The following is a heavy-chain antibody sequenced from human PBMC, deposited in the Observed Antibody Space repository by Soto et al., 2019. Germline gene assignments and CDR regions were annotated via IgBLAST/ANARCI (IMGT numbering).Heavy chain of an antibody. V-gene: IGHV2-70*01. D-gene: IGHD3-16*01. Sequence: GSGPTLVNPTQTLTLTCTFSGFALSTSGMCVSWIRQPPGKALEWLALIDWADDKYYSTSLKTRLTISKGTSRNQVVLTMTNMDPVDTATYYCARIRGVPTFGLPDYWGQGTLVTVSS. CDR2: IDWADDK. CDR3: ARIRGVPTFGLPDY. J-gene: IGHJ4*02. CDR1: GFALSTSGMC.